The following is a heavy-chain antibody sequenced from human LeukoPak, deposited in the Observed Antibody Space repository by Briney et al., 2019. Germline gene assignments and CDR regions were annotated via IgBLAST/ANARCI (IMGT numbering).Heavy chain of an antibody. V-gene: IGHV1-18*01. Sequence: GASVKVSCKASGYTFTSYGISWVRQAPGQGLEWMGWISAYNGNTNYAQKLQGRVNMTTDTSTSTAYMELRSLRSDDTAVYYCARDPYSSSVNWFDPWGQGTLVTVSS. J-gene: IGHJ5*02. CDR3: ARDPYSSSVNWFDP. CDR2: ISAYNGNT. CDR1: GYTFTSYG. D-gene: IGHD6-6*01.